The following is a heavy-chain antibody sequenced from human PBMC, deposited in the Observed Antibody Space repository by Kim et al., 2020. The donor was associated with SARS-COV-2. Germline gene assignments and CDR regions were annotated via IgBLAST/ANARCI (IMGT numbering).Heavy chain of an antibody. Sequence: QKLQGRVTMTTDTSTSTAYMELRSLRSDDTAVYYCARGQPPVSYYYGMDVWGQGTTVTVSS. CDR3: ARGQPPVSYYYGMDV. J-gene: IGHJ6*02. V-gene: IGHV1-18*01. D-gene: IGHD3-16*01.